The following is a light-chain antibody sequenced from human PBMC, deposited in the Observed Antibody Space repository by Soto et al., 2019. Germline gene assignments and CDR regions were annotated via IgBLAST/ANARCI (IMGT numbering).Light chain of an antibody. CDR1: QSVSSN. CDR2: DAS. Sequence: EIVMTQSPAPLSVSPGERATLSCRASQSVSSNLAWYQQKPGQAPRLLIYDASNRATGIPARFSGSGSGTDFTLTISSLEPEDFAVYYCQQRSNWPLTFGGGTKVDIK. CDR3: QQRSNWPLT. J-gene: IGKJ4*01. V-gene: IGKV3-11*01.